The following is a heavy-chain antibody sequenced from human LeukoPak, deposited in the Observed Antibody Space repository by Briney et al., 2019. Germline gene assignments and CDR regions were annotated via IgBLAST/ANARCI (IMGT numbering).Heavy chain of an antibody. CDR2: ISGSGGGT. D-gene: IGHD2-2*01. CDR3: AKDQWYCSSTDCYGIFDC. J-gene: IGHJ4*02. CDR1: GFTFSSYA. V-gene: IGHV3-23*01. Sequence: PGGSLRLSCEASGFTFSSYAMSWVRQAPGKGLELVSTISGSGGGTYYADSVKGRFTISRDNSKNMLYLQMNSLRAEDTAVYFCAKDQWYCSSTDCYGIFDCWGQGILVTVSS.